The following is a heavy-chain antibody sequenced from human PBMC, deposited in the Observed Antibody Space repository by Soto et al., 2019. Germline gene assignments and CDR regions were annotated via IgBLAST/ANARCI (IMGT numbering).Heavy chain of an antibody. V-gene: IGHV1-3*01. CDR2: INCGNGNT. Sequence: SGAEVKRPGASVKVSCKASGYAFTSYAIHWVRQAPGQGLEYMGWINCGNGNTKYSQKLQGRLTITRDTSASTAYMELSSLRSEDTAVYFCAREHDSWSLYAFDMWGQGTMVTVSS. D-gene: IGHD3-3*01. CDR3: AREHDSWSLYAFDM. CDR1: GYAFTSYA. J-gene: IGHJ3*02.